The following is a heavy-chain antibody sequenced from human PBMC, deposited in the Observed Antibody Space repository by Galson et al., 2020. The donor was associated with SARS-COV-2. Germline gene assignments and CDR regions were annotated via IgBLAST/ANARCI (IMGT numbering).Heavy chain of an antibody. CDR2: ISSSSSYI. CDR3: ARDRDSSGWTDY. CDR1: GFTFSSYS. J-gene: IGHJ4*02. D-gene: IGHD6-19*01. V-gene: IGHV3-21*01. Sequence: NSGGSLRLSCAASGFTFSSYSMNWVRQAPGKGLEWVSYISSSSSYIYYADSVKGRFTISRDNAKNSLYLQMNSLGAEDTAVYYCARDRDSSGWTDYWGQGTLVTVSS.